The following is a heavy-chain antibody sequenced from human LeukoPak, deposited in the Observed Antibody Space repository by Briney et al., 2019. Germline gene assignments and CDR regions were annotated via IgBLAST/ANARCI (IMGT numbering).Heavy chain of an antibody. V-gene: IGHV3-23*01. D-gene: IGHD6-6*01. CDR3: AKATRIAARADY. Sequence: GGSLRLSCVASGFTFAARALTWVRQAPGKGLEWVSAISGSGGSTYYADSVKGRFTISRDNSKNTLYLQMNSLRAEDTAVYYCAKATRIAARADYWGQGTLVTVSS. CDR1: GFTFAARA. J-gene: IGHJ4*02. CDR2: ISGSGGST.